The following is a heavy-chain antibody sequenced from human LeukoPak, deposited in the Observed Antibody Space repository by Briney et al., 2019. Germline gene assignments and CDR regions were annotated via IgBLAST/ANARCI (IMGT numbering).Heavy chain of an antibody. CDR1: GLSISNDW. J-gene: IGHJ4*02. Sequence: SGGSLRLSCAASGLSISNDWMSWVRQAPGEGLEWVARVKSKSAGETTDYAAPVKGRFTISRDDSKNTLYLQMNSLKTEDTAVYYCTLIQGWGSGSYYRDFWGQGTLVTVSS. CDR3: TLIQGWGSGSYYRDF. V-gene: IGHV3-15*01. CDR2: VKSKSAGETT. D-gene: IGHD3-10*01.